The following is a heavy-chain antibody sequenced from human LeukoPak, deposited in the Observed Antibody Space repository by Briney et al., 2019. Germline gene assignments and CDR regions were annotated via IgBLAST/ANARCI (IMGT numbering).Heavy chain of an antibody. CDR2: IYPGDSDT. D-gene: IGHD6-19*01. CDR3: AINPAAGTDAFDI. Sequence: PGGSLQISCKGSGSIFTSYWIGWVRQMPGKGLEWMGIIYPGDSDTRYSPSFQGQVTISADKSISTAYLQWSSLKASDTAMYYCAINPAAGTDAFDIWGQGTMVTVSS. V-gene: IGHV5-51*01. CDR1: GSIFTSYW. J-gene: IGHJ3*02.